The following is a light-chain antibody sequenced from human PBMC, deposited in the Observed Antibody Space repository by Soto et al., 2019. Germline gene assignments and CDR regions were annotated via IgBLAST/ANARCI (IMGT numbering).Light chain of an antibody. CDR3: QQHADWPLT. CDR1: RSVGNK. J-gene: IGKJ4*02. Sequence: THYPPALSLSPTERATLSCRASRSVGNKLAWYQKKPGQAPGLLIYAASTLASGIPARFSGSGSGTDFTLTISSLEPEDFAVYYCQQHADWPLTFGGGTKVDIK. CDR2: AAS. V-gene: IGKV3-11*01.